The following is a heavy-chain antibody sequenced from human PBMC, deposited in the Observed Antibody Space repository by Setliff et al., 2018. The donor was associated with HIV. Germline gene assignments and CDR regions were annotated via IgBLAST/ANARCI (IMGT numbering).Heavy chain of an antibody. V-gene: IGHV3-30*03. Sequence: GGSLRLSCAASGFAFDNYCMTWVRQAPGKGLEWVAVISYDGSNKYYADSVKGRFTLSRDNFRNTLYLQMNSLRPEDTAVYYCARGRIRYCSSTSCYSSRYNWFDPWGQGTLVTVSS. CDR3: ARGRIRYCSSTSCYSSRYNWFDP. J-gene: IGHJ5*02. CDR2: ISYDGSNK. CDR1: GFAFDNYC. D-gene: IGHD2-2*01.